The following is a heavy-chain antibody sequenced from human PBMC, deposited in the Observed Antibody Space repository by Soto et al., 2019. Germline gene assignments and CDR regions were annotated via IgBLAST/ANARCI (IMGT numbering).Heavy chain of an antibody. V-gene: IGHV4-30-4*01. CDR1: GDSMNSADYF. Sequence: PSETLSLTCSVSGDSMNSADYFWTWIRQPPGKGLQWIGYISYSGSTFYNPSLKTRLTMSVDTSKKQFSVRLRSVTAADTAVYYCARDRAHFYESSGRLDLWGQGMLVTVSS. CDR3: ARDRAHFYESSGRLDL. CDR2: ISYSGST. J-gene: IGHJ4*02. D-gene: IGHD3-22*01.